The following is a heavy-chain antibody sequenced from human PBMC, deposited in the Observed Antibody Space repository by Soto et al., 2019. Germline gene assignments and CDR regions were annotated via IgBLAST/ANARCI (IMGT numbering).Heavy chain of an antibody. J-gene: IGHJ3*02. V-gene: IGHV1-69*02. CDR2: IIPILGIA. CDR3: ARLTVAEVAFDN. D-gene: IGHD6-19*01. Sequence: QVQLVQSGAEVKKPGSSVKVSCKASGGTFSSYTISWVRQAPGQGLEWMGRIIPILGIAKYAQKFQGRGKITADKSTSTAYRQLSSLGSEDPAVYYCARLTVAEVAFDNWGQGTMVTVSS. CDR1: GGTFSSYT.